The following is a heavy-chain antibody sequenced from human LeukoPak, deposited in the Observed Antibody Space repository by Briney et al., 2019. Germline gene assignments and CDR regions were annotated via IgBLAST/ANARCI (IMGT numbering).Heavy chain of an antibody. J-gene: IGHJ6*02. CDR2: ISSSSSTI. D-gene: IGHD5-18*01. Sequence: GGSLRLSCAASGFTFSSYSMNWVRQAPGKGLEWVSYISSSSSTIYYADSVKGRFTISRDNAKNSLYLQMNSLGAEDAAVYYCARGIQLWLRSVWSACDVWGQGTTVTVSS. V-gene: IGHV3-48*04. CDR3: ARGIQLWLRSVWSACDV. CDR1: GFTFSSYS.